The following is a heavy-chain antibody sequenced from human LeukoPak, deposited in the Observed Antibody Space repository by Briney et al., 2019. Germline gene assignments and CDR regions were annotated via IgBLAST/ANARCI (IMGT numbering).Heavy chain of an antibody. Sequence: GGSLRLSCAASGFTFSGYGMHWVRQAPGKGLEWVAVIWYDGSNKYYADSAKGRFTISRDNSKNTLYLQMNSLRAEDTAVYYCARDRVSSGYYLDYWGQGTLVTVSS. CDR3: ARDRVSSGYYLDY. CDR2: IWYDGSNK. V-gene: IGHV3-33*01. D-gene: IGHD3-22*01. J-gene: IGHJ4*02. CDR1: GFTFSGYG.